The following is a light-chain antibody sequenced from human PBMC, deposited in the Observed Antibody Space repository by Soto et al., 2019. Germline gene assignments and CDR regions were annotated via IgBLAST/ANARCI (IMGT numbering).Light chain of an antibody. J-gene: IGLJ2*01. Sequence: QSVLTQPPSASGSPGQSVTISCTGTSSDVGGYNYVSWYQQHPGNAPKLIIYEVSKRPSGVPDRFSGCKSGNTASLTVSGLQAEDEADYSCSSYAGSNTLFGGGTKLTVL. CDR3: SSYAGSNTL. CDR1: SSDVGGYNY. V-gene: IGLV2-8*01. CDR2: EVS.